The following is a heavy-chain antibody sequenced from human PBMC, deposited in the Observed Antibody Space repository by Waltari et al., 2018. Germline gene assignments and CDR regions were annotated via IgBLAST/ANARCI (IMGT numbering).Heavy chain of an antibody. CDR2: ISGNTYYK. CDR1: STYS. D-gene: IGHD3-3*01. Sequence: STYSMTWVRQAPGKGLEWVSSISGNTYYKFYADTVRGRFTISRDNAKNSFYLQMNGLGAEDTAVYFCASLDTSGFYSRIFDHWGQGAVVTVSS. J-gene: IGHJ4*02. V-gene: IGHV3-21*06. CDR3: ASLDTSGFYSRIFDH.